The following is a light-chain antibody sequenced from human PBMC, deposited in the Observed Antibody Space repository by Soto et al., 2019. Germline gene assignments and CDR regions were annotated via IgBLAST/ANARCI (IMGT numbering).Light chain of an antibody. CDR1: SSDVGGYNY. Sequence: QSALTQPPSASGSPGQSVTISCTGTSSDVGGYNYVSWYQQHPGKAPHLMIYEVSKRPSGVPDRFSGSKSGNTASLTVSGLQAEDDADYYCSSYAGSNKEVFGTGTKLTVL. CDR3: SSYAGSNKEV. V-gene: IGLV2-8*01. J-gene: IGLJ1*01. CDR2: EVS.